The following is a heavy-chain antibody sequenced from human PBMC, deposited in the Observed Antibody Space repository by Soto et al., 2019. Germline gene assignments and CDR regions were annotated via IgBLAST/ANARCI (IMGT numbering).Heavy chain of an antibody. Sequence: PGESLKISCKGSGYSFTSYWIGWVRQMPGKGLEWMGIIYPGDSDTRYSPSFQGQVTISADKSISTAYLQWSSLKASDTAMYYCARHHGPKYCSGGSCYSSGFYYYYMDVWGKGTTVTVSS. CDR2: IYPGDSDT. CDR1: GYSFTSYW. V-gene: IGHV5-51*01. J-gene: IGHJ6*03. D-gene: IGHD2-15*01. CDR3: ARHHGPKYCSGGSCYSSGFYYYYMDV.